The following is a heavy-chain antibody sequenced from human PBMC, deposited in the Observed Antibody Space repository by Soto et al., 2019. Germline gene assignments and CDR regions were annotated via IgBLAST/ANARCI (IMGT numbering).Heavy chain of an antibody. D-gene: IGHD3-10*01. J-gene: IGHJ5*02. Sequence: ASVKVSCKASGYTFTSYAMHWVRQAPGQRLEWMGWINAGNGNTKYSQKFQGRVTITRDTSASTAYMELSSLRSEDTAVYYCARDRLGSGGYPSKWFDPWGQGTLVTVSS. V-gene: IGHV1-3*01. CDR1: GYTFTSYA. CDR2: INAGNGNT. CDR3: ARDRLGSGGYPSKWFDP.